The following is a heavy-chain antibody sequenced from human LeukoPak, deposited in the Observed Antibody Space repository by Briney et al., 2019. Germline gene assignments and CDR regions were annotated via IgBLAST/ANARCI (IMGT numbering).Heavy chain of an antibody. V-gene: IGHV3-23*01. CDR2: MSGNGANT. CDR1: GFTFSGFA. J-gene: IGHJ5*02. D-gene: IGHD2-2*01. Sequence: PGGSLRLSCAASGFTFSGFAMTWVRQAPGKGLEWVSAMSGNGANTYYADSVKGRFTISRDNSKNTLYVQMNSLRAEDTAVYYCAKEHCSSTSCYYNWFDPWGQGTLVTVSS. CDR3: AKEHCSSTSCYYNWFDP.